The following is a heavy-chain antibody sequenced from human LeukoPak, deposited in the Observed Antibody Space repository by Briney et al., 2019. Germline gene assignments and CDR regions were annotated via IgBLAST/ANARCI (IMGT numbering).Heavy chain of an antibody. J-gene: IGHJ4*02. Sequence: SETLSLTCTVSGGSISSSSYYWGWIRQPPGKGLEWIGSIYYSGSTYYNPSLKSRVTISVDTSKNQFSLKLSSVTAADTAVYYCAISGMVQGDSWGQGTLVTVSS. V-gene: IGHV4-39*07. CDR3: AISGMVQGDS. CDR2: IYYSGST. D-gene: IGHD3-10*01. CDR1: GGSISSSSYY.